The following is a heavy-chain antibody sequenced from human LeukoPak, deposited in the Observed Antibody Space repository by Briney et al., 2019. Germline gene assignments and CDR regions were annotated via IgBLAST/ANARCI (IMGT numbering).Heavy chain of an antibody. CDR1: GFTFSSYW. CDR2: IKQDGSEK. Sequence: PGGSLRLSCAASGFTFSSYWMNWVRQAPGKGLEWVANIKQDGSEKNYVDFVKGRLTISRDNAKDSLDLQMNSLRAEDTAMYYCARARGDGYQWYFDLWGRGTLVTVSS. D-gene: IGHD5-24*01. CDR3: ARARGDGYQWYFDL. V-gene: IGHV3-7*01. J-gene: IGHJ2*01.